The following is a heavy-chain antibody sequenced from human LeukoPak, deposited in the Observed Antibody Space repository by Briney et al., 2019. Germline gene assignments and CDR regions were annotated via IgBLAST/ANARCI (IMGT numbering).Heavy chain of an antibody. J-gene: IGHJ3*02. CDR3: ARARPLNYYGGPDAFDI. Sequence: GGSLRLSCAASGFTFSSYAMHWVRQAPGKGLEWVAVISYDGSNKYYADSVKGRFTISRDNSKNTLYLQMTSLRAEDTAVYYCARARPLNYYGGPDAFDIWGQGTMVTVSS. CDR2: ISYDGSNK. V-gene: IGHV3-30*03. CDR1: GFTFSSYA. D-gene: IGHD3-10*01.